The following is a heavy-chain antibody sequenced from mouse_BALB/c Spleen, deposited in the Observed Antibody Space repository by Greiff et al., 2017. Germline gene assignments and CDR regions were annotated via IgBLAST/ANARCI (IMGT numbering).Heavy chain of an antibody. D-gene: IGHD1-1*01. CDR3: ARWGYYGAMDY. CDR1: GYSITSDYA. CDR2: ISYSGST. Sequence: VQLKESGPGLVKPSQSLSLTCTVTGYSITSDYAWNWIRQFPGNKLEWMGYISYSGSTSYNPSLKSRISITRDTSKNQFFLQLNSVTTEDTATYYCARWGYYGAMDYWGQGTSVTVSS. V-gene: IGHV3-2*02. J-gene: IGHJ4*01.